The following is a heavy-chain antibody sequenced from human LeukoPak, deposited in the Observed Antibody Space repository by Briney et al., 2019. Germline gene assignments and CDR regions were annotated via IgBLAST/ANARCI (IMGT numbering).Heavy chain of an antibody. CDR1: GFTFSSYG. D-gene: IGHD6-25*01. J-gene: IGHJ4*02. CDR3: ARDLYNSASK. V-gene: IGHV3-30*03. Sequence: GGSLRLSCAASGFTFSSYGMHWVRQAPGKGLEWVAVISYDGSNKYYADSVKGRFTISRDNSKNTLYLQMNSLRAEDTAVYYCARDLYNSASKWGQGTLVTVSS. CDR2: ISYDGSNK.